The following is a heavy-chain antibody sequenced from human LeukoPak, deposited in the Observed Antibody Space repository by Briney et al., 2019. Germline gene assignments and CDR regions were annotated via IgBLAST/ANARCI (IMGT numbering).Heavy chain of an antibody. CDR1: GSTLTELS. CDR2: FDPEDGEP. J-gene: IGHJ4*02. V-gene: IGHV1-24*01. CDR3: ATGHGGYSSSWYYR. D-gene: IGHD6-13*01. Sequence: GASVKVSCKVSGSTLTELSMHWVRQAPGEGLEWMGGFDPEDGEPIYAQKFQGRVTITRDTSASTAYMELSSLRSEDTAVYYCATGHGGYSSSWYYRWGQGTLVTVSS.